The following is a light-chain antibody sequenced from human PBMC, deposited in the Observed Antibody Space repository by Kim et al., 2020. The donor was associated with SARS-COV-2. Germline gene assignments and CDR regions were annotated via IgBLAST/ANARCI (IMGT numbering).Light chain of an antibody. CDR1: TGAVTTDYY. V-gene: IGLV7-43*01. J-gene: IGLJ3*02. CDR3: LLLDSRAQSWI. Sequence: GTVTLTCVSSTGAVTTDYYPSWLQQKPEQAPRTLIYSTNNKHSWTPARFSGSLLGGKAALTLSGVQPEDEAEYYCLLLDSRAQSWIFGGGTKLTVL. CDR2: STN.